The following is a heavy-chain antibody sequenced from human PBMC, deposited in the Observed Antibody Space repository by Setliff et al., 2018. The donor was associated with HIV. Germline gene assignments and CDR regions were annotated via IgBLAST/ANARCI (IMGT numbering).Heavy chain of an antibody. CDR1: GGSISNHY. J-gene: IGHJ4*02. CDR2: VSYTGTT. D-gene: IGHD2-2*01. CDR3: ARQSTTSRDFDS. V-gene: IGHV4-30-4*01. Sequence: SETLSLTCTVSGGSISNHYWTWIRQPPGKGLEWIGFVSYTGTTRYSPSLRSRISISIDASKNKFSLQLSSVTAADTAVYYCARQSTTSRDFDSWGQGTLVTVSS.